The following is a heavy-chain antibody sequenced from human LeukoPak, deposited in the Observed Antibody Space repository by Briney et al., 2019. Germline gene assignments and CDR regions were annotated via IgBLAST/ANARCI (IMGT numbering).Heavy chain of an antibody. Sequence: SVKVSCKASGGTFSSYAISWVRQAPGQGLEWMGGIIPIFGTATYAQKFQGRVTITADESTSTAYMKLSSLRSEDTAVYYCARELASHFWSGSDAFDIWGQGTMVTVSS. CDR3: ARELASHFWSGSDAFDI. V-gene: IGHV1-69*13. J-gene: IGHJ3*02. D-gene: IGHD3-3*02. CDR2: IIPIFGTA. CDR1: GGTFSSYA.